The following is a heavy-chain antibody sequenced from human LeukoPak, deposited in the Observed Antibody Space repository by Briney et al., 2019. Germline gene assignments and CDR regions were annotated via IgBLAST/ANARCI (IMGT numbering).Heavy chain of an antibody. Sequence: GGSLRLSCAASGLTFSNYWMTWVRQAPGKGLEWVASINQYGSEKYYVDSVKGRFTISRDNAKNSVSLQVNSLRAEDTAVYFCARSLGDDWGQGTLVTVSS. CDR1: GLTFSNYW. V-gene: IGHV3-7*01. CDR2: INQYGSEK. D-gene: IGHD3-16*01. J-gene: IGHJ4*02. CDR3: ARSLGDD.